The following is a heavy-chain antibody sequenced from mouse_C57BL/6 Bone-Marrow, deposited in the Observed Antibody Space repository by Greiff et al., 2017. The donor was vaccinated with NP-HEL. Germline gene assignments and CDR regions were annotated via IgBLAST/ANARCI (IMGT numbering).Heavy chain of an antibody. V-gene: IGHV1-63*01. J-gene: IGHJ1*03. CDR3: ARRGTTVRRYFDV. D-gene: IGHD1-1*01. CDR2: IYPGGGYT. CDR1: GYTFTNYW. Sequence: QVQLQQSGAELVRPGPSVKMSCKASGYTFTNYWIGWAKQRPGHGLEWIGDIYPGGGYTNYNEKFKGKATLTADKSSSTAYMQFSSLTSEDSAIYYCARRGTTVRRYFDVWGTGTTVTVSS.